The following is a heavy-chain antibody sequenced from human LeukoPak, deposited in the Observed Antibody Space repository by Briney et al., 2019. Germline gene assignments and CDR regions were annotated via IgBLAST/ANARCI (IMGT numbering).Heavy chain of an antibody. V-gene: IGHV1-8*01. D-gene: IGHD6-13*01. CDR2: MSPNSGDT. CDR1: GYTFTSYH. J-gene: IGHJ4*02. CDR3: ARGVAAGYDY. Sequence: GASVKVSCKASGYTFTSYHINWVRQATGQGLERMGWMSPNSGDTGFAQKFQGRVTMTRNTSITTAYMELSSLRSDDTAIYYCARGVAAGYDYWGQGTLVTVSS.